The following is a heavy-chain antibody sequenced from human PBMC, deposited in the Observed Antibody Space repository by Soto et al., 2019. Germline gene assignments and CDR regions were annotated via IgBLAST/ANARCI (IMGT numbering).Heavy chain of an antibody. CDR1: GGSVSSGSYY. V-gene: IGHV4-61*01. CDR2: IYYSGST. J-gene: IGHJ4*02. CDR3: ARAVGATANY. Sequence: SETLSLTCTVSGGSVSSGSYYWSWIRQPPGKGLEWIGYIYYSGSTNYNPSLKSRVTISVDTSKNQFSLKLSSVTAADTAVYYCARAVGATANYWGQGTLVTVSS. D-gene: IGHD1-26*01.